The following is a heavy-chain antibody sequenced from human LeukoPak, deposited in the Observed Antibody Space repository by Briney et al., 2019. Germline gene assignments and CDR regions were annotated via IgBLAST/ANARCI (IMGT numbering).Heavy chain of an antibody. CDR3: ARGSQSLGYCSGGSCRAKIFDY. J-gene: IGHJ4*02. V-gene: IGHV4-34*01. Sequence: PSETLSLTCAVYGGSFSGYYWSWIRQPPGKGLEWSGEINHSGSNNYNPSLKSRVTISVDTSKNQFSLKLSSVTAADTAVYYCARGSQSLGYCSGGSCRAKIFDYWGQGTLVTVSS. CDR1: GGSFSGYY. CDR2: INHSGSN. D-gene: IGHD2-15*01.